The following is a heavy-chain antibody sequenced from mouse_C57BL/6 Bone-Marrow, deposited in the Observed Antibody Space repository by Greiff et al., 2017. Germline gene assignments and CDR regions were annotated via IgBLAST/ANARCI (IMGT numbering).Heavy chain of an antibody. V-gene: IGHV1-55*01. CDR1: GYTFTSYW. CDR3: ARPYYSNYWYFDV. Sequence: QVQLQQPGAELVKPGASVKMSCKASGYTFTSYWITWVKQRPGQGLEWIGDIYPGSGSTNYNEKFKSKVTLTVDTSSSTAYMQLSRLTSEDSAVYYCARPYYSNYWYFDVWGTGTTVTVSS. J-gene: IGHJ1*03. D-gene: IGHD2-5*01. CDR2: IYPGSGST.